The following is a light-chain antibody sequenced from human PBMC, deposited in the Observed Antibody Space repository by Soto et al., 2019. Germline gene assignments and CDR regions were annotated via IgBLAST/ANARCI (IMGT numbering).Light chain of an antibody. CDR3: SSFTNTITRYA. J-gene: IGLJ1*01. Sequence: SALTQPASVSGSPGQSITLSCTGTSSDVGGYNYVSWFQHHPGKAPKLIIYEVSYRPSGVSNRFSGSRSGYTASLTISGLQAEDEAEYYCSSFTNTITRYAFGTGTQLTVL. V-gene: IGLV2-14*01. CDR2: EVS. CDR1: SSDVGGYNY.